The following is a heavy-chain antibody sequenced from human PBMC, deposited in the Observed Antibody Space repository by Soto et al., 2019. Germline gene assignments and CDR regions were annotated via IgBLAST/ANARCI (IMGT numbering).Heavy chain of an antibody. CDR3: ARELRNSNYYYYYGMDV. V-gene: IGHV3-53*01. CDR2: IYSGGST. J-gene: IGHJ6*02. CDR1: GFTVSSNY. D-gene: IGHD4-4*01. Sequence: GGSLRLSCAASGFTVSSNYMSWVRQAPGKGLEWVSVIYSGGSTYYADSVKGRFTISRDNSKNTLYLQMNSLRAEDTAVYYCARELRNSNYYYYYGMDVWGQGTTVTVSS.